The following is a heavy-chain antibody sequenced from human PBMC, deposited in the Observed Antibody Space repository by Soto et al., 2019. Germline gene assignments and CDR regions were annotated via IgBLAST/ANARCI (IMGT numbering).Heavy chain of an antibody. CDR3: TTARYSYGYYYYGMDV. V-gene: IGHV3-15*01. J-gene: IGHJ6*02. Sequence: GGSLSLSCAASGFTFSNAWMSWVRQAPGKGLEWVGRIKSKTDGGTTDYAAPVKGRFTISRDESKNTLYLQMNSLKTEDTAVYYCTTARYSYGYYYYGMDVWGQGTTVTVSS. CDR2: IKSKTDGGTT. CDR1: GFTFSNAW. D-gene: IGHD5-18*01.